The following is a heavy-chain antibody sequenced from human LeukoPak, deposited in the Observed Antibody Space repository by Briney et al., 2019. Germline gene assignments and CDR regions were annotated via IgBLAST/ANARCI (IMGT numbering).Heavy chain of an antibody. V-gene: IGHV1-46*01. J-gene: IGHJ4*02. CDR3: AIGPKWELYFDY. CDR1: GYSFGTYF. Sequence: ASVKVSCKASGYSFGTYFMHWVRQAPGQGLEWMGVINPSGDGTSYAQKFQGRVTMTEDTSTDTAYMELSSLRSEDTAVYYCAIGPKWELYFDYWGQGTLVTVSS. CDR2: INPSGDGT. D-gene: IGHD1-26*01.